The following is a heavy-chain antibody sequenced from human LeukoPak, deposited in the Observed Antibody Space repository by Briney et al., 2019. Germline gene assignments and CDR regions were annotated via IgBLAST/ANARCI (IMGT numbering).Heavy chain of an antibody. D-gene: IGHD3-22*01. CDR2: MNPNSGNT. V-gene: IGHV1-8*01. Sequence: ASVKVSCKASGYTFTSYDINWVRQATGQGLEWMGWMNPNSGNTGYAQKFQGRVTMTRNTSISTAYMELSSLRSEDTAVYYCARGPYDSSGYYGDYDWFDPWGQGTLVTVSS. CDR1: GYTFTSYD. J-gene: IGHJ5*02. CDR3: ARGPYDSSGYYGDYDWFDP.